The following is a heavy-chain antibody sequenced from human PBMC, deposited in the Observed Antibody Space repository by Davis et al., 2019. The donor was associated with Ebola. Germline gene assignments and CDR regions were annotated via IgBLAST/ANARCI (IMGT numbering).Heavy chain of an antibody. V-gene: IGHV3-7*01. CDR2: IKQDGSEK. CDR1: GFTFSIYA. D-gene: IGHD3-10*01. CDR3: ARARWFRESHFDY. Sequence: GGSLRLSCAASGFTFSIYAMSWVRQAPGKGLEWVANIKQDGSEKYYVDSVKGRFTISRDNAKNSLYLQMNSLRAEDTAVYYCARARWFRESHFDYWGQGTLVTVSS. J-gene: IGHJ4*02.